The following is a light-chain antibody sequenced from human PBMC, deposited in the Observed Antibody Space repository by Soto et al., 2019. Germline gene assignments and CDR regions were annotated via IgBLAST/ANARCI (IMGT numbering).Light chain of an antibody. J-gene: IGKJ2*01. CDR1: QSISSW. Sequence: DIQMTQSPSTLSASVGDSVTITCRASQSISSWLAWYQQKPGKVPKLLIYKASNLQTGVPSRFSGSQSGTEFTLTIRSLQPDDFATYYCQQYDSYHTFGQGTKVEIK. CDR3: QQYDSYHT. CDR2: KAS. V-gene: IGKV1-5*03.